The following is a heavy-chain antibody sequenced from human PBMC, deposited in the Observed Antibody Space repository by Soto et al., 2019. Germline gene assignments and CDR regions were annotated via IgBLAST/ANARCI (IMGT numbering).Heavy chain of an antibody. CDR2: INAGNGNT. J-gene: IGHJ4*02. CDR1: GYTFTSYA. D-gene: IGHD6-19*01. V-gene: IGHV1-3*01. CDR3: AREASGWQARFDY. Sequence: ASVKVSCKASGYTFTSYAMHWVRQAPGQRLEWMGWINAGNGNTKYSQKFQGRVTITRDTSASTAYMELSSLRSEDTAVYYCAREASGWQARFDYWGQGTLVTVSS.